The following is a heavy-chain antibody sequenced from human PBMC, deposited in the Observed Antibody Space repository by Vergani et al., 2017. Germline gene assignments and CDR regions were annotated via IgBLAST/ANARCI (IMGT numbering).Heavy chain of an antibody. CDR3: AAGTAAANAFDI. D-gene: IGHD2-2*01. CDR2: IVVGSGNT. J-gene: IGHJ3*02. Sequence: QMQLVQSGPEVKKPGTSVKVSCKASGFTFTSSAVQWVRQARGQRLEWIGWIVVGSGNTNYAQKFQERVTITRDMSTSTAYMELSSLRSEDTAVYYCAAGTAAANAFDIWGQGKMVNV. CDR1: GFTFTSSA. V-gene: IGHV1-58*01.